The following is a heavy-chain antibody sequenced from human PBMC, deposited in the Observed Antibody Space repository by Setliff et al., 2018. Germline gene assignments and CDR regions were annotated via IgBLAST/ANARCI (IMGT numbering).Heavy chain of an antibody. V-gene: IGHV3-21*01. D-gene: IGHD1-26*01. CDR2: ISSSSSYI. J-gene: IGHJ2*01. CDR3: ARDPPWELRYFDL. CDR1: GFTFSRYT. Sequence: GGSLSLSCAASGFTFSRYTINWVRQAPGKGLEWVSSISSSSSYIYYTDSVKGRFAISRDNAKNSLYLQMNSLRAEDTAVYYCARDPPWELRYFDLWGRGTLVTVSS.